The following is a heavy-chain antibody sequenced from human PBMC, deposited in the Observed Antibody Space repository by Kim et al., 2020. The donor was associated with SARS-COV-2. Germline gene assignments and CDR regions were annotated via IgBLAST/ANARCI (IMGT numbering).Heavy chain of an antibody. CDR2: ISWNSGSI. J-gene: IGHJ3*02. D-gene: IGHD3-16*01. CDR3: AKFSPSMLYDVWGSPYDAFDI. CDR1: GFTFDDYA. Sequence: GGSLRLSCAASGFTFDDYAMHWVRQAPGKGLEWVSGISWNSGSIGYADSVKGRFTISRDNAKNSLYLQMNSLRAEDTALYYCAKFSPSMLYDVWGSPYDAFDIWGQGTMVTVSS. V-gene: IGHV3-9*01.